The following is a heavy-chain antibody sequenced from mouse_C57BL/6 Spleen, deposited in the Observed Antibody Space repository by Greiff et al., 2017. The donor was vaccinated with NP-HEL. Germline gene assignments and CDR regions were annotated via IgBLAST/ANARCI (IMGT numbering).Heavy chain of an antibody. J-gene: IGHJ3*01. CDR1: GYTFTGYW. CDR2: ILPGSGST. D-gene: IGHD1-3*01. Sequence: VQLQQSGAELMKPGASVKLSCKATGYTFTGYWIEWVKQRPGHGLEWIGEILPGSGSTNYNEKFKGKATFTADTSSNTAYMQLSSLTTEDSASHDCARDDNSAWFAYWGQGTLVTVSA. V-gene: IGHV1-9*01. CDR3: ARDDNSAWFAY.